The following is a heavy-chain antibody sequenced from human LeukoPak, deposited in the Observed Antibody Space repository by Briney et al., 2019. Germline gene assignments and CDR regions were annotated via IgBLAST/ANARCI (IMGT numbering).Heavy chain of an antibody. CDR2: MNPNSGNT. D-gene: IGHD2-15*01. J-gene: IGHJ4*02. CDR3: ARGPHRYCSGGSCVIDY. V-gene: IGHV1-8*01. Sequence: GASVKVSCKASGYTFTRYDINWVRQATGQGLEWMGWMNPNSGNTGYAQKFQGRVTMTRNTSISTAYMELSSLRSEDTAVYYCARGPHRYCSGGSCVIDYWGQGTLVTVSS. CDR1: GYTFTRYD.